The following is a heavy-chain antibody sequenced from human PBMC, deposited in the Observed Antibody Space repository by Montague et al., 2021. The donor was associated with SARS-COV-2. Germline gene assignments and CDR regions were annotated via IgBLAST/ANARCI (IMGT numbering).Heavy chain of an antibody. CDR2: IYYTGST. Sequence: TLSLTCTVSGGSINSGGYYWSWIRQHPGKGLEWIGYIYYTGSTYYNPSLKSRVTISADTSKNQFSLKLSSVTAADTAVYYCARVKTFGLFDYWGQGTLVTVSS. J-gene: IGHJ4*02. CDR3: ARVKTFGLFDY. V-gene: IGHV4-31*03. D-gene: IGHD3-16*01. CDR1: GGSINSGGYY.